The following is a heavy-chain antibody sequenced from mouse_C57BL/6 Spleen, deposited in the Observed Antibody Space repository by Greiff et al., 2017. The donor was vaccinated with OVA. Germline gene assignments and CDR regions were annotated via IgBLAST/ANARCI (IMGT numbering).Heavy chain of an antibody. CDR1: GYTFTSYW. V-gene: IGHV1-52*01. CDR2: IDPSDSET. Sequence: QVQLQQPGAELVRPGSSVKLSCKASGYTFTSYWMHWVKQRPIQGLEWIGNIDPSDSETHYNQKFKDKATLTVDKSSSTAYMQLSSLTSEDSAVYYCARSPYYYGSSSYYAMDYWGQGTSVTVSS. J-gene: IGHJ4*01. D-gene: IGHD1-1*01. CDR3: ARSPYYYGSSSYYAMDY.